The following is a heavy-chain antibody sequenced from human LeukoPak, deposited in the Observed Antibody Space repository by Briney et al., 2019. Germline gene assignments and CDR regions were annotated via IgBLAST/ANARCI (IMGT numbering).Heavy chain of an antibody. D-gene: IGHD6-19*01. CDR1: GGSISSYY. J-gene: IGHJ6*02. Sequence: SETLSLTCTVSGGSISSYYWSWIRQPPGKGLEWIGYIYYSGSTNYNPSLKRRVTISVDTSKNQFSLKLSSVTAADTAVYYCARDRIAVAGGMDVWGQGTAVTVSS. V-gene: IGHV4-59*01. CDR2: IYYSGST. CDR3: ARDRIAVAGGMDV.